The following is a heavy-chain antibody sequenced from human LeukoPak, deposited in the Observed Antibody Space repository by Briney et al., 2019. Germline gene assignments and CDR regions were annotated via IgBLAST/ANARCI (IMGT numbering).Heavy chain of an antibody. J-gene: IGHJ6*04. CDR3: ARDGIAAAAPPYYYYGMDV. CDR2: IYYSGST. D-gene: IGHD6-13*01. V-gene: IGHV4-30-4*08. CDR1: GFTFSSCA. Sequence: LRLSCAASGFTFSSCAVSWVRHAPGKGLEWIGHIYYSGSTYYNPSLKSRVTISVDTSKNQFSLKLSSVTAADTAVYYCARDGIAAAAPPYYYYGMDVWGKGTTVTVSS.